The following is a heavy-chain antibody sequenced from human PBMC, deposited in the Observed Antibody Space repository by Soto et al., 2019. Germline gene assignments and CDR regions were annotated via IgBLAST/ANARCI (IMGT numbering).Heavy chain of an antibody. Sequence: QVQLVQSGGGLVKPGGSLRLSCEASGFNFNDYYMSWIRQAPGKGLEWVSDINSDGITTHYADSVKGRFTISRDNAKNSLYLQMVSLRVDDTAVYYCSRDAWGGPSGQGTLVTVSS. V-gene: IGHV3-11*01. J-gene: IGHJ5*02. D-gene: IGHD3-10*01. CDR3: SRDAWGGP. CDR1: GFNFNDYY. CDR2: INSDGITT.